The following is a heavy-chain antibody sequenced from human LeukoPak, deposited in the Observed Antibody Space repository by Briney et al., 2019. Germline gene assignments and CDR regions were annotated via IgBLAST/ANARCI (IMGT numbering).Heavy chain of an antibody. CDR3: ALLAVASDFDY. CDR1: GFPFSVYE. J-gene: IGHJ4*02. Sequence: TGGSLRLSCAGSGFPFSVYEMNWVRQAPGKGLEGVSNIASSGTTTYYAESVKGRFSISRDNAKSSLYLQMNSLRVEDTAVYYCALLAVASDFDYWGQGALVTVSS. CDR2: IASSGTTT. D-gene: IGHD6-19*01. V-gene: IGHV3-48*03.